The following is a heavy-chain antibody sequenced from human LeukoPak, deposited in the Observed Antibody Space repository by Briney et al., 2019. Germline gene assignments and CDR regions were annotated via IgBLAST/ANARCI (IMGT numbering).Heavy chain of an antibody. CDR2: IKQDGSEK. CDR3: TRDSKVGTSWSYSSSWSPYFDC. J-gene: IGHJ4*02. D-gene: IGHD6-13*01. V-gene: IGHV3-7*01. CDR1: GFTFSSYW. Sequence: GGSLRLSCAASGFTFSSYWMSWVRQAPGKGLEWVANIKQDGSEKYYVDSVKGRFTISRDNAKNSLYLQMNSLRAEDTAVYYCTRDSKVGTSWSYSSSWSPYFDCWGQGTLVTVSS.